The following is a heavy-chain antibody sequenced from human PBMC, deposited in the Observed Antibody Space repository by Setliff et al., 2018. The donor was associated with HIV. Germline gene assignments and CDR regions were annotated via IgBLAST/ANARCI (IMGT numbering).Heavy chain of an antibody. D-gene: IGHD2-15*01. Sequence: PGGSLRLSCSASVFTFSTYAMHWVRQAPGKGLEWVAVISDDGSNKCYADSVKGRFTISRDSSENTVFLQMNNLRVEDTALYYCARGQCSDGGCWYFDSWGQGTRVTVSS. J-gene: IGHJ4*02. CDR3: ARGQCSDGGCWYFDS. CDR2: ISDDGSNK. V-gene: IGHV3-30*04. CDR1: VFTFSTYA.